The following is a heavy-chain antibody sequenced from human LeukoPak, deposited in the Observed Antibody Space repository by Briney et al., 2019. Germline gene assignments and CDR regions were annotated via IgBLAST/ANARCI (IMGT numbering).Heavy chain of an antibody. CDR3: ARGHSASGTNSLGYY. V-gene: IGHV3-30-3*01. Sequence: GGSLRLSCAASEFTFSSYAMHWVRQAPGKGLEWVAVISYDGSNTYYADSVKGRFTISRDNSKNTLSLQMNSLRAEDTAVYYCARGHSASGTNSLGYYWGQGTLVTVSS. D-gene: IGHD3-10*01. J-gene: IGHJ4*02. CDR2: ISYDGSNT. CDR1: EFTFSSYA.